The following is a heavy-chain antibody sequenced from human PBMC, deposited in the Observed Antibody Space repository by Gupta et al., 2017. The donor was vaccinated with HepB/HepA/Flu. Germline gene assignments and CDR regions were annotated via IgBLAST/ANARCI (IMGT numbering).Heavy chain of an antibody. J-gene: IGHJ4*02. CDR2: ISHDGTT. Sequence: QLQLQESGPGLVKPSETLSLTCSVSGGSISNSNYYWDWIRQPPGKVLEWLGSISHDGTTDYNPSLKSRVNMSAETSKNQVSLKVTYVSAADTAVYYCARREKFASFDSWGQGILVTVSS. CDR3: ARREKFASFDS. CDR1: GGSISNSNYY. V-gene: IGHV4-39*01.